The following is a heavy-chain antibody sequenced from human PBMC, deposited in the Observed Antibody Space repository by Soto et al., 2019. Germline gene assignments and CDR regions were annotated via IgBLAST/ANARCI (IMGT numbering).Heavy chain of an antibody. J-gene: IGHJ4*02. CDR2: IFTRDSET. V-gene: IGHV5-51*01. CDR1: GHIFNNHW. Sequence: VESLKISCNGPGHIFNNHWIGWVRQTPGKGLEWMGLIFTRDSETKTSPSFQGHVSFSVDNSNNTLYLQMNRLRAEDTAVYFCVRRNGLTVAGIRHFDYWGPGTQVTVSS. D-gene: IGHD6-19*01. CDR3: VRRNGLTVAGIRHFDY.